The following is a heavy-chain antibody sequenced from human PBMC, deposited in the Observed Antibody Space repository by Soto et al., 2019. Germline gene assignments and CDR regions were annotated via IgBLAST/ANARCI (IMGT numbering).Heavy chain of an antibody. J-gene: IGHJ4*02. CDR2: IRGSGGRT. CDR3: AKATSVRIVGAK. Sequence: EVQLLESGGDLVQPGGSLRLSCAASGFTFKNYDMTWVRQAPGKGLSWVSGIRGSGGRTYYADSVKGRFTISRDNSKNTLYLQMNSLRGEDTAIYYSAKATSVRIVGAKWGQGTMVTVSS. CDR1: GFTFKNYD. V-gene: IGHV3-23*01. D-gene: IGHD1-26*01.